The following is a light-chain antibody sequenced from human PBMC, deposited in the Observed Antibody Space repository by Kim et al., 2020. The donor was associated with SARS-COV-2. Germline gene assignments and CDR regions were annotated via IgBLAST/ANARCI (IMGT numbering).Light chain of an antibody. CDR2: DVT. CDR1: STDVGRYNY. CDR3: CSYTGSYTWV. V-gene: IGLV2-11*03. Sequence: GQSVTVSCTGTSTDVGRYNYVAWYHLHPGKAPTLIIYDVTQRPSGVPDRFSGSKSGNTASLTISGLQAGDEADYYCCSYTGSYTWVFGGGTQLTVL. J-gene: IGLJ3*02.